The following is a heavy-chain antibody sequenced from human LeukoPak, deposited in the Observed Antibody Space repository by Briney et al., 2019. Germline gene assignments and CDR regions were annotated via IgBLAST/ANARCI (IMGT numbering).Heavy chain of an antibody. CDR3: ARARDSYGGYFDY. J-gene: IGHJ4*02. V-gene: IGHV4-59*01. Sequence: EASETLSLTCTVSGGSISSYYWSWIRQPPGKGLEWIGYIYYSGSTNYNPSLKSRVTISVDTSKNQFSLKLSSVTAADTAVYYCARARDSYGGYFDYWGQGTLVTVPS. D-gene: IGHD5-18*01. CDR1: GGSISSYY. CDR2: IYYSGST.